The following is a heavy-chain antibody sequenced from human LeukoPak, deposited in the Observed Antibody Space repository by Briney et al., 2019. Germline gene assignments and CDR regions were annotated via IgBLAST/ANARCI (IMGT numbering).Heavy chain of an antibody. CDR3: VRGLGSGYSYAYGVY. D-gene: IGHD5-18*01. V-gene: IGHV3-74*01. J-gene: IGHJ4*02. CDR1: GFTFSSYW. Sequence: GGSLRLSCKASGFTFSSYWMHWVRQIPGKGLAWVSRISGDGSDTNSADSVKGRFTISRDNAKNTLYLQMNSLRAEDTAVYYCVRGLGSGYSYAYGVYWGQGTLVTVSS. CDR2: ISGDGSDT.